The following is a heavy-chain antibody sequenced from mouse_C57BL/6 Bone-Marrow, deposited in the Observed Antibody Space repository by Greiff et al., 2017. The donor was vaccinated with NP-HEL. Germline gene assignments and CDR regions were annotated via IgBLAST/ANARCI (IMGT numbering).Heavy chain of an antibody. J-gene: IGHJ3*01. D-gene: IGHD2-4*01. Sequence: EVKLVESGGDLVKPGGSLKLSCAASGFTFSSYGMSWVRQTPDKRLEWVATISSGGSYTYYPDSVKGRFTISRDNAKNTLYLQMSSLKSEDTAMYYCARHDYDTFFAYWGQGTLVTVSA. CDR1: GFTFSSYG. CDR3: ARHDYDTFFAY. CDR2: ISSGGSYT. V-gene: IGHV5-6*01.